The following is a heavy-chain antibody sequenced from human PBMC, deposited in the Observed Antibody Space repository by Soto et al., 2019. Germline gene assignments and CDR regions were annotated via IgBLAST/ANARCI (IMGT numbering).Heavy chain of an antibody. CDR3: ARDNNWNYDY. Sequence: PGGSLRLSCAASGFNFSSYAMHWVRQAPGKGLEWVAVISYDGSNKYYADSVKGRFTISRDNSKNTLYLQMNSLRAEDTAVYYCARDNNWNYDYWGQGTRVTVSS. J-gene: IGHJ4*02. CDR2: ISYDGSNK. CDR1: GFNFSSYA. D-gene: IGHD1-20*01. V-gene: IGHV3-30-3*01.